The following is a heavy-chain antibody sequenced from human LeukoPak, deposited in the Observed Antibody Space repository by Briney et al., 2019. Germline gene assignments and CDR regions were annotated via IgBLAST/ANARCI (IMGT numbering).Heavy chain of an antibody. CDR2: INTNTGNP. CDR3: ARSPTEVYDILTGYYPTLFDY. CDR1: GYTFTSYA. Sequence: ASVKVSCKASGYTFTSYAMNWVRQAPGQGLEWMGWINTNTGNPTYAQGFTGRFVFSLDTSVSTAYLQISSLKAEDTAVYYCARSPTEVYDILTGYYPTLFDYWDQGTLVTVSS. D-gene: IGHD3-9*01. J-gene: IGHJ4*02. V-gene: IGHV7-4-1*02.